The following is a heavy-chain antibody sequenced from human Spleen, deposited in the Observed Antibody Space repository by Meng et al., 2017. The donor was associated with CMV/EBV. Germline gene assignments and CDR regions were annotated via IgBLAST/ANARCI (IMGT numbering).Heavy chain of an antibody. Sequence: GGSLRLSCAASGFTVTSNYMSWVRQPPGKGLEWVSVFYSDTAAYADAVKGRFTMSRDNGKNTLYLEMNSLRAEDTAVYFCAKDGGQWLGVSRGMDVWGQGTTVTVSS. CDR2: FYSDTA. D-gene: IGHD6-19*01. CDR1: GFTVTSNY. CDR3: AKDGGQWLGVSRGMDV. J-gene: IGHJ6*02. V-gene: IGHV3-53*01.